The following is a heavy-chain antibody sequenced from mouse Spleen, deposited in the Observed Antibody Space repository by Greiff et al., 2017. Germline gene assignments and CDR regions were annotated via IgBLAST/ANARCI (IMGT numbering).Heavy chain of an antibody. CDR1: GYSITSGYD. V-gene: IGHV3-1*01. D-gene: IGHD2-3*01. CDR3: ARSYDGYLYYYAMDY. CDR2: ISYSGST. Sequence: DVKLQESGPGMVKPSQSLSLTCTVTGYSITSGYDWHWIRHFPGNKLEWMGYISYSGSTNYNPSLKSRISITHDTSKNHFFLKLNSVTTEDTATYYCARSYDGYLYYYAMDYWGQGTSVTVSS. J-gene: IGHJ4*01.